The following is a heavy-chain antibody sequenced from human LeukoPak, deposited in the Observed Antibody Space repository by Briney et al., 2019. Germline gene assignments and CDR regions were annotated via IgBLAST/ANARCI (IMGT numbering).Heavy chain of an antibody. CDR1: GVTFSSYW. CDR2: INNNGNVN. V-gene: IGHV3-7*03. CDR3: ARGGGLDV. J-gene: IGHJ6*02. Sequence: GGSLRLSCAASGVTFSSYWMNWARQAPGKGLEWVASINNNGNVNYYVDSVKGRFTISRDNAKNSLYLQMSNLRAEDTAVYFCARGGGLDVWGQGATVTVSS. D-gene: IGHD3-16*01.